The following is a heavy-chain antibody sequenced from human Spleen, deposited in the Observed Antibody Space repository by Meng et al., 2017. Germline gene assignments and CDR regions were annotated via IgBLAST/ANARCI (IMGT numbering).Heavy chain of an antibody. V-gene: IGHV3-73*01. D-gene: IGHD6-19*01. CDR3: TIYTSGHI. Sequence: GESLKISCAASGFMFNDYSLNWVRQASGKGLEWVGRIGGRPKSYAAAYAASVRGRFTISRDDLKNTAYLQMNSLKTEDTALYCCTIYTSGHIWGQGKMVTVSS. J-gene: IGHJ3*02. CDR2: IGGRPKSYAA. CDR1: GFMFNDYS.